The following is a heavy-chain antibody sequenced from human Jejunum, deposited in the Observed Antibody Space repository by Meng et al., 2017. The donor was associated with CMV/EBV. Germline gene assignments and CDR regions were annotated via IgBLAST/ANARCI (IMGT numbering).Heavy chain of an antibody. CDR3: ARAGWAAIGY. CDR2: ISSGSAII. CDR1: GFTFSSYE. V-gene: IGHV3-48*03. D-gene: IGHD2-2*01. Sequence: CEASGFTFSSYEMTWVRQAPGKGLEWVSYISSGSAIIYYADSVKGRFTISRDNAKSSLYLQMNSLRAEDTALYYCARAGWAAIGYWGQGTVVTVSS. J-gene: IGHJ4*02.